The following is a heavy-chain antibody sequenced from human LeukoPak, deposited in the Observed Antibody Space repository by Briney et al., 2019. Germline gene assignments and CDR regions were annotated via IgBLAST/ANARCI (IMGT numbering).Heavy chain of an antibody. J-gene: IGHJ4*02. V-gene: IGHV3-23*01. D-gene: IGHD5-18*01. CDR2: ISGSRGST. Sequence: GGSLRLSCAASGFTFSSYAMSWVRQAPGKGLEWVSTISGSRGSTYYANSVKGRFTISRDNSRNTLYLQMTSLRAEDTAVYYCAKNAGYSYGLYYFDYWGQGTLVTVSS. CDR1: GFTFSSYA. CDR3: AKNAGYSYGLYYFDY.